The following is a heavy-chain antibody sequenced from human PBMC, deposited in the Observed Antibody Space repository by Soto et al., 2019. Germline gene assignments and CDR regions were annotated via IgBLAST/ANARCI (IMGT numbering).Heavy chain of an antibody. V-gene: IGHV4-61*01. CDR1: GGSFKSGSYS. D-gene: IGHD3-3*01. Sequence: QVQLQESGPGLVKPSETLSLTCTVSGGSFKSGSYSWSWIRQPPGKGLEWIGYVYHTGRTSYNPSLKSRVSISMDPSNNQFSLNLDSVTAADTAVYFCARDFAYFDSWGQGTLVTVSS. CDR3: ARDFAYFDS. CDR2: VYHTGRT. J-gene: IGHJ4*02.